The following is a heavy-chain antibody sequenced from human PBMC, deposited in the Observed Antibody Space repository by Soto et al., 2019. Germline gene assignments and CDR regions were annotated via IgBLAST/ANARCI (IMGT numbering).Heavy chain of an antibody. D-gene: IGHD3-10*01. Sequence: SETLSLTCTVSGGSISSGGYYWIWSRQDPGKGLEWIGYIYHSGSTNYNPSLKSRVTISVDTSKNQFSLKLSSVTAADTAVYYCARDRKGSGNNWFDPWGQGTLVTVSS. V-gene: IGHV4-61*08. CDR2: IYHSGST. J-gene: IGHJ5*02. CDR1: GGSISSGGYY. CDR3: ARDRKGSGNNWFDP.